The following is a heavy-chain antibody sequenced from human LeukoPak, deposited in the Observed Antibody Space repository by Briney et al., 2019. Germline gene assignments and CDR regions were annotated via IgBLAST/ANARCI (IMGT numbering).Heavy chain of an antibody. CDR2: ISSSSTAI. Sequence: GGSLRLSCAASGFAFTSYSMNWVRQAPGKGLEWVSYISSSSTAIYYADSVEGRFTISRDNAKNSLYLQMNSLRAEDTAVYYCARDEYTSSWFKWGQGTLVTVSS. D-gene: IGHD6-13*01. CDR1: GFAFTSYS. V-gene: IGHV3-48*04. CDR3: ARDEYTSSWFK. J-gene: IGHJ4*02.